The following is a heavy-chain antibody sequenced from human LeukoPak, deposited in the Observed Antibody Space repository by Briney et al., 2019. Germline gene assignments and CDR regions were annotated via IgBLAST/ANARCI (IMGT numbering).Heavy chain of an antibody. J-gene: IGHJ3*01. Sequence: GGSLRLSCAASGYTFNSYWMHWVRQAPGKGLVWVSRINSDGSTTNYADSVKGRFTVSRDNAKNTLLLQMNSLRAADTAVYYCARVSGYTLVGAFDFWGQGTMVTVSS. CDR1: GYTFNSYW. CDR3: ARVSGYTLVGAFDF. D-gene: IGHD1-26*01. V-gene: IGHV3-74*01. CDR2: INSDGSTT.